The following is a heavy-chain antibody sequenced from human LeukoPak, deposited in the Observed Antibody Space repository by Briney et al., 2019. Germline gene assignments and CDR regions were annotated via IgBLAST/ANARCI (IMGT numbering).Heavy chain of an antibody. J-gene: IGHJ5*02. V-gene: IGHV3-23*01. CDR3: AKVVSYSGLWFDP. CDR2: IRGSGDRT. CDR1: GFTFSSYA. Sequence: GGSLRLSCAASGFTFSSYAISWVRQAPGKGLEWVSLIRGSGDRTYYADSVKGRFTISRDNSKNTLYLQMNSLRAEDTAVYYCAKVVSYSGLWFDPWGQGTLVTVSS. D-gene: IGHD5-12*01.